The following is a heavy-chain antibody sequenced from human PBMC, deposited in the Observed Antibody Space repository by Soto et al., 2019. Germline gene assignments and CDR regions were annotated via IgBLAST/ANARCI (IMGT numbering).Heavy chain of an antibody. V-gene: IGHV4-4*07. CDR2: VYNSGNT. CDR1: GGSMTGYF. Sequence: QVQLRESGPGLVKPSETLSLTCGVSGGSMTGYFWSWIRQPAGKALEWIGHVYNSGNTDYNPSLASRITMAVDTSKRQFSLKVKSVTAADTAVYYCARTHWVSGTAYWGQGILVTVSS. J-gene: IGHJ4*02. CDR3: ARTHWVSGTAY. D-gene: IGHD6-19*01.